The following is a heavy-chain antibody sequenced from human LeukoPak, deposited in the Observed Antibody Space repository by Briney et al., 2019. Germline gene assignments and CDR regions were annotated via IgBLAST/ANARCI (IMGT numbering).Heavy chain of an antibody. V-gene: IGHV1-2*02. J-gene: IGHJ4*02. D-gene: IGHD2-2*02. Sequence: GASVKVSCKASGYTFTGYYMHWVRQAPGQGLEWMGWINPNSGGTNYAQKFQGRVTMTRDTSISTAYMELSRLRSDDTAAYYCARGGIARYCSSTSCYTGNDYWGQGTLVTVSS. CDR2: INPNSGGT. CDR3: ARGGIARYCSSTSCYTGNDY. CDR1: GYTFTGYY.